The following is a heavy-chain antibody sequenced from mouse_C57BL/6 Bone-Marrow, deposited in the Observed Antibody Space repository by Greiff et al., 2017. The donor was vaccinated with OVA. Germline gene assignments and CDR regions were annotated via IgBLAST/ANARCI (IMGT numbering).Heavy chain of an antibody. CDR1: GFTFNTYA. D-gene: IGHD2-12*01. CDR2: IRSKSSNYAT. J-gene: IGHJ4*01. Sequence: EVQVVESGGGLVQPKGSLKLSCAASGFTFNTYAMHWVRQAPGKGLEWVARIRSKSSNYATYYADSVKDRFTISRDDSQSMLYLQMNNLKTEDTAMYYCVRDRSYGGVYYAMDYWGQGTSVTVSS. CDR3: VRDRSYGGVYYAMDY. V-gene: IGHV10-3*01.